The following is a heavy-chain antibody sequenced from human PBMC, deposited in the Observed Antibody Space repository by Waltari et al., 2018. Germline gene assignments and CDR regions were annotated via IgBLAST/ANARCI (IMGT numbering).Heavy chain of an antibody. CDR1: GYTFTGYY. J-gene: IGHJ5*02. V-gene: IGHV1-2*02. CDR2: INPNSGGT. Sequence: QVQLVQSGAEVKKPGASVKVSCKASGYTFTGYYMHWVRQAPGQGLEWMGWINPNSGGTNYAQKVQGRVTMTRDTSISTAYMELSRLRSDDTAVYYCARDSCSSTSCWFDPWGQGTLVTVSS. D-gene: IGHD2-2*01. CDR3: ARDSCSSTSCWFDP.